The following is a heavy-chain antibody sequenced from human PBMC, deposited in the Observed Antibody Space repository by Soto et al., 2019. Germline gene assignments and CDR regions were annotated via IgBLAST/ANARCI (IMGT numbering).Heavy chain of an antibody. CDR1: GFAFSNYW. J-gene: IGHJ5*02. CDR2: INGDGSST. CDR3: ARFRVDGDSVP. D-gene: IGHD4-17*01. V-gene: IGHV3-74*01. Sequence: ELQLVQSGGGLVQPGGSLRLSCAASGFAFSNYWRHWVRQAPGKGLVWVSRINGDGSSTSYADSVRGRFTISRDNAENALFLQMNNLRPEDTALYYCARFRVDGDSVPWGQGALVTVSS.